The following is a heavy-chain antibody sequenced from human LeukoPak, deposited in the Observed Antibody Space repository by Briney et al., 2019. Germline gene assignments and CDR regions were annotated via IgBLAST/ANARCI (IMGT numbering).Heavy chain of an antibody. D-gene: IGHD5-18*01. CDR1: GFPFSNAW. CDR3: TTDWLPYPAY. CDR2: IKSKTDGGTT. V-gene: IGHV3-15*01. Sequence: PGGSLRLSCAASGFPFSNAWKSWVRPAPGKGPEWVGRIKSKTDGGTTDYAAPVKGRFTISRDDSKNTLYLQMNSLKTEDTAVYYCTTDWLPYPAYWGQGTLVTVSS. J-gene: IGHJ4*02.